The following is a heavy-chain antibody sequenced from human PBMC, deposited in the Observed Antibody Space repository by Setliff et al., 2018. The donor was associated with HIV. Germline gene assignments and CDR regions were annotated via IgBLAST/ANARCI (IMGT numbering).Heavy chain of an antibody. CDR3: ARIVATITCYDY. CDR2: IYYSGST. CDR1: GGSISSHY. V-gene: IGHV4-39*07. Sequence: PSETLSLTCSVSGGSISSHYWGWIRQSPGKGLEWIGSIYYSGSTYYNPSLKSRVTISVDTSKNQFSLKLSSVTAADSAVYYYARIVATITCYDYWGQGTLVTSPQ. D-gene: IGHD5-12*01. J-gene: IGHJ4*02.